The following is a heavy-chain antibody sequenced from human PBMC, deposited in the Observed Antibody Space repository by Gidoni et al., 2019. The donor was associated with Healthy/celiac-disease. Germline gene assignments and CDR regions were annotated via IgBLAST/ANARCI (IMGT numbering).Heavy chain of an antibody. D-gene: IGHD5-12*01. J-gene: IGHJ6*02. Sequence: EVQLVESGGGLVTPGGSLRLSCPASGFTFISLCCNWVRQAPGKGLEWVSYISSSSDYIFYADSVKGRFTISRDNAKNSLYLQMNSLRAEDTAVYHCAGDFSPGGGGYDFSYGMDVWGQGTTVTVSS. CDR3: AGDFSPGGGGYDFSYGMDV. CDR2: ISSSSDYI. V-gene: IGHV3-21*01. CDR1: GFTFISLC.